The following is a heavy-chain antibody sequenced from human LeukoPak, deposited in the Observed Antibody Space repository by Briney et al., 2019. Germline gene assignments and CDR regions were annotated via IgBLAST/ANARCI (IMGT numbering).Heavy chain of an antibody. J-gene: IGHJ3*02. CDR2: IFPRDSDT. D-gene: IGHD5-24*01. V-gene: IGHV5-51*01. CDR3: AKTTDLDGYNYYAFDI. Sequence: GGSLQISCPGSGYSFTNYWIGGVRQLPGKGLEGMGIIFPRDSDTRYSPSFQGQVTISADKSINTAHLQWSSLKASDTAMYYCAKTTDLDGYNYYAFDIWGQGTMVTVSS. CDR1: GYSFTNYW.